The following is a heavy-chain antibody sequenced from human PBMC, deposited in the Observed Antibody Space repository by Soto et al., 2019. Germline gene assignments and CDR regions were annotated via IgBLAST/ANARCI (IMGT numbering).Heavy chain of an antibody. D-gene: IGHD1-7*01. Sequence: PSETLSLTCTVSGGSISSYYWSWIRQPPGKGLEWIGYIYYSGSTNYNPSLKSRVTISVDTSKNQFSLKLSSVTAADTAVYYCARGRGGVTGTSSYLPFDYWGQGTLVTVS. CDR1: GGSISSYY. J-gene: IGHJ4*02. CDR3: ARGRGGVTGTSSYLPFDY. CDR2: IYYSGST. V-gene: IGHV4-59*01.